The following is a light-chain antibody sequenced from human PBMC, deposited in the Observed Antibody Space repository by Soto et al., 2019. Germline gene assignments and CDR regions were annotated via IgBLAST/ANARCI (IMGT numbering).Light chain of an antibody. J-gene: IGKJ5*01. Sequence: DIQMTQSPSSVSASLGDRVTITCRASRTIDNYLNWYQQKPGRAPELLVYATSSLQSGVPSRFTGGGSGTHFTLTISSVQPEDFATYRCQQANSSPITFGQGTRLEIK. CDR3: QQANSSPIT. CDR1: RTIDNY. V-gene: IGKV1-39*01. CDR2: ATS.